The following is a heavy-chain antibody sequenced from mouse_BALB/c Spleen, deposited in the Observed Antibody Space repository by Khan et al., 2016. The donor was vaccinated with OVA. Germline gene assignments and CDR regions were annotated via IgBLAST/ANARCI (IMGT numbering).Heavy chain of an antibody. V-gene: IGHV5-6*01. CDR2: ISTSGSYT. D-gene: IGHD1-1*01. J-gene: IGHJ4*01. CDR1: GFTFSTYG. CDR3: ARCLYGSSYDYYAMDY. Sequence: EVQLVESGGDLVKPGGSLKLSCAASGFTFSTYGMSWVRQTPDNRLEWVAIISTSGSYTYYPDSVKGRFTISRDNAKNILYLQMSSLKSEDTAMYYCARCLYGSSYDYYAMDYWGQGTSVTVSS.